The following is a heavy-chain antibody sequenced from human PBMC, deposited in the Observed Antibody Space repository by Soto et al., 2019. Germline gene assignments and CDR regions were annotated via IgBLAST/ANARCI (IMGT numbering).Heavy chain of an antibody. V-gene: IGHV3-53*01. J-gene: IGHJ4*02. D-gene: IGHD3-10*01. CDR1: GFTVSNNY. CDR3: ARRPGGGGY. Sequence: EVQLVESGGGLIQPGGSLRLSCAVFGFTVSNNYMSWVRQAPGKGLEGVSVIYSGGYTAYGDSVKGRFTISRDNSNNPLSPQMNTRGAEAPAVFYCARRPGGGGYWGQGTLVTVSS. CDR2: IYSGGYT.